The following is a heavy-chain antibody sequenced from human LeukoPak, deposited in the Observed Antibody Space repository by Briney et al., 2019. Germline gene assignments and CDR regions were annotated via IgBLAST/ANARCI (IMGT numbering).Heavy chain of an antibody. CDR3: ARAGSTSFGWNWFDP. CDR1: GYTFTSYY. Sequence: ASVKVSCKASGYTFTSYYMHWVRQAPGQGLEWMGIINPSGGSTSYAQKFQGRVTMTRDTSTSTVYMELSSLRSEDTAVYYCARAGSTSFGWNWFDPWGQGTLVTVSS. V-gene: IGHV1-46*01. D-gene: IGHD2-2*01. CDR2: INPSGGST. J-gene: IGHJ5*02.